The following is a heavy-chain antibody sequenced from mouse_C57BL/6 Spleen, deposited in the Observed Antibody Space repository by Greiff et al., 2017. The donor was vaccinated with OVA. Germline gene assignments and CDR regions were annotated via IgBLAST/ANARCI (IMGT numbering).Heavy chain of an antibody. V-gene: IGHV8-8*01. CDR3: ARIANSNYYFDY. Sequence: QVTLKESGPGILQPSQTLSLTCSFSGFSLSTSGMGVGWIRQPSGKGLEWLAHIWWDDDKYYKPALKSRLTISKDTSKNQVFLKIANVDTAATATYYCARIANSNYYFDYWGQGTTLTVSS. J-gene: IGHJ2*01. D-gene: IGHD2-5*01. CDR1: GFSLSTSGMG. CDR2: IWWDDDK.